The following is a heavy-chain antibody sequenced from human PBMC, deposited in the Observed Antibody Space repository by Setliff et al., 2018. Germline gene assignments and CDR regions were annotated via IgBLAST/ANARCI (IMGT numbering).Heavy chain of an antibody. CDR2: INPSGGYA. V-gene: IGHV1-46*01. D-gene: IGHD5-18*01. CDR1: GYTFTTYY. J-gene: IGHJ3*02. Sequence: ASVKVSCKASGYTFTTYYMHWVRQAPGQGLEWMGIINPSGGYANYAQKFQGRVTMTRDTSTSTVYMELSSLRSEDTAVYYCARAPLESGYNYGQGHYFDIWGQGTMVTVSS. CDR3: ARAPLESGYNYGQGHYFDI.